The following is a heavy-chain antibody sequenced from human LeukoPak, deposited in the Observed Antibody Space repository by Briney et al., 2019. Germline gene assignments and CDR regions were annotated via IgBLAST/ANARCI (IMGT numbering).Heavy chain of an antibody. D-gene: IGHD6-19*01. Sequence: PSETLSLTCTVSGGSITSYYWSWIRQPPGKGLEWIGYVSYSGSTNYNPSLKSRVTISVDTSKNQFSLKLSSVTAADTAVYYCAREQVSGWYLDYWGQGTLVTVSS. CDR2: VSYSGST. J-gene: IGHJ4*02. CDR1: GGSITSYY. V-gene: IGHV4-59*12. CDR3: AREQVSGWYLDY.